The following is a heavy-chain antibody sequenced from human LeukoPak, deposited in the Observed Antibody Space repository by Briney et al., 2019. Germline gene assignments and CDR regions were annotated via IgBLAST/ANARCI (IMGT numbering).Heavy chain of an antibody. CDR2: IKQDGSEK. V-gene: IGHV3-7*03. CDR3: AKDTEQLALDY. J-gene: IGHJ4*02. D-gene: IGHD6-13*01. CDR1: GFTFNGYW. Sequence: GGSLRLSCAASGFTFNGYWMSWVRQAPGKGLEWVANIKQDGSEKYYVDSVKGRFTISRDNAKNTLYLQMNSLRAEDTAVYYCAKDTEQLALDYWGQGTLVTVSS.